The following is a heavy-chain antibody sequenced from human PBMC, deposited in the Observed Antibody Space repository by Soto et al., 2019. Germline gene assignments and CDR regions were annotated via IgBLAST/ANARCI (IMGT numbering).Heavy chain of an antibody. J-gene: IGHJ4*02. V-gene: IGHV1-69*13. CDR2: IIPISGTA. Sequence: ASVKVSCKASGGTFSSYAISWVRQAPGQGLEWMGGIIPISGTANYAQKFQGRVTITADESTSTAYMELSSLRSEDTAEYYCARGRPDSSGYCYDYWGQGTLVTVSS. D-gene: IGHD3-22*01. CDR3: ARGRPDSSGYCYDY. CDR1: GGTFSSYA.